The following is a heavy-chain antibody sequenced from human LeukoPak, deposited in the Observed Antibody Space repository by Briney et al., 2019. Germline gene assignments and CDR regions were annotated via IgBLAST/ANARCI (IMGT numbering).Heavy chain of an antibody. D-gene: IGHD1-26*01. Sequence: ASAKVSCKASGGTFSSYAISWVRQAPGQGLEWMGGIIPIFGTANYAQKFQGRVTITADESTSTAYMELSSLRSEDTAVYYCARSYSGSYWGDNNWFDPWGQGTLVTVSS. CDR2: IIPIFGTA. V-gene: IGHV1-69*13. CDR1: GGTFSSYA. CDR3: ARSYSGSYWGDNNWFDP. J-gene: IGHJ5*02.